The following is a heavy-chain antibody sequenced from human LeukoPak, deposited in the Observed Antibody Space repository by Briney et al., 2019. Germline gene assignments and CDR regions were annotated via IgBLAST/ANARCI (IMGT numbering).Heavy chain of an antibody. CDR1: GASISTYY. V-gene: IGHV3-53*01. Sequence: ETLSLTCTVSGASISTYYWSWVRQPPGKGLEWVSVIYSGGSTYYADSVKGRFPISRDNSKNTLYLQMNSLRAEDTAVYYCASDTASGFDYWGQGTLVTVSS. CDR3: ASDTASGFDY. CDR2: IYSGGST. D-gene: IGHD5-18*01. J-gene: IGHJ4*02.